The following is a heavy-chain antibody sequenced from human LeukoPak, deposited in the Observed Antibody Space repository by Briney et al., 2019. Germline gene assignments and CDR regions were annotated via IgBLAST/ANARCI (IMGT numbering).Heavy chain of an antibody. Sequence: SETLSLTCAVYGGSFSGYYWSWIRQPPGKGLEWIGEINHSGSTNYNPSLKSRVTISVDTSKNQFSLKLTSVTAADTAVYYCATGPTIVGVVIRYYYMDVWGKGTTVTVSS. CDR1: GGSFSGYY. V-gene: IGHV4-34*01. CDR3: ATGPTIVGVVIRYYYMDV. D-gene: IGHD3-3*01. CDR2: INHSGST. J-gene: IGHJ6*03.